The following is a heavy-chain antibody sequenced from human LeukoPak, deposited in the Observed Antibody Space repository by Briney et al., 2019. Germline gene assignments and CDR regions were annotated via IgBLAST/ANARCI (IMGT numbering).Heavy chain of an antibody. Sequence: ASVKVSCKASGGTFSSYAIGWVRQAPGQGLEWMGGIIPIFGTANYAQKFQGRVTITTDESTSTAYMELSSLRSEDTAVYYCARGSRRWVVPAAIQGGDNWFDPWGQGTLVTVSS. CDR1: GGTFSSYA. D-gene: IGHD2-2*02. CDR2: IIPIFGTA. V-gene: IGHV1-69*05. J-gene: IGHJ5*02. CDR3: ARGSRRWVVPAAIQGGDNWFDP.